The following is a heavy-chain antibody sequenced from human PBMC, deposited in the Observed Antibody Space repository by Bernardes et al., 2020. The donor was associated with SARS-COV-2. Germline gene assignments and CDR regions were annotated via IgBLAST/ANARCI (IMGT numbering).Heavy chain of an antibody. CDR1: GFTFSSYG. V-gene: IGHV3-23*01. Sequence: GGSLRLSCAASGFTFSSYGMNWVRQAPGKGLEWVSVISASGGRTYYADSVKGRFTISRDNSKNTLYLQINSLRAEDTAVYYCAKDERSCSGSTCYAYYYYGMDVWGQGTTVTVSS. D-gene: IGHD2-15*01. CDR2: ISASGGRT. CDR3: AKDERSCSGSTCYAYYYYGMDV. J-gene: IGHJ6*02.